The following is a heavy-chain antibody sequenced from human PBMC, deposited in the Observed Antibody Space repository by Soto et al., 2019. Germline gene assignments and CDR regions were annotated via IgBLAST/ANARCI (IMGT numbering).Heavy chain of an antibody. Sequence: SETLSLTCSVSGGSISSGHYYWSWIRQHPEKGLEWIGYIYYSGTTYYNPSLESRVTISVDTSENQFSLNLNSVTAADTAIYYCASTYSNASSGPFDFWGQGALVTVSS. D-gene: IGHD1-26*01. CDR2: IYYSGTT. CDR3: ASTYSNASSGPFDF. CDR1: GGSISSGHYY. J-gene: IGHJ4*02. V-gene: IGHV4-31*03.